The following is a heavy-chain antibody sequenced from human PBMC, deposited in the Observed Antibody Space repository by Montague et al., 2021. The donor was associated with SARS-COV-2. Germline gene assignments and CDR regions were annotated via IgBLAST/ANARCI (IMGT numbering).Heavy chain of an antibody. Sequence: SETLSLTCTASGGSITRNSYYWGFIRQPPGTGLDWIGSIYYSGNTYYNPSLKSRVTISVDTSKNQFSLKVRSVTAADTAVYYCARHRGSGSSWFDSWGQGALVTVSS. CDR2: IYYSGNT. J-gene: IGHJ5*01. CDR3: ARHRGSGSSWFDS. V-gene: IGHV4-39*01. D-gene: IGHD6-13*01. CDR1: GGSITRNSYY.